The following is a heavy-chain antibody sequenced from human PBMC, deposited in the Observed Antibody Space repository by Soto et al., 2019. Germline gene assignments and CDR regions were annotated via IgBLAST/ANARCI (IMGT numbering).Heavy chain of an antibody. V-gene: IGHV4-34*01. CDR3: ARGVGDYYNYYYYYMDV. CDR1: GGSFSGYY. Sequence: SGTMALTCTVYGGSFSGYYWSWIRQPPGKGLEWIGEINHSGSTNYNPSLKSRVTISVDTSKNQFSLKLSSVTAADTAVYYCARGVGDYYNYYYYYMDVWGKGTTVTVSS. J-gene: IGHJ6*03. CDR2: INHSGST. D-gene: IGHD2-21*02.